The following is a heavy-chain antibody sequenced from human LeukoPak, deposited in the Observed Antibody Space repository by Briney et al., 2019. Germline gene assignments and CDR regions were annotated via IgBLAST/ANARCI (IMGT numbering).Heavy chain of an antibody. J-gene: IGHJ4*02. CDR3: ARQGSISAAGTTEIFDY. V-gene: IGHV4-39*01. CDR2: IYYSGST. D-gene: IGHD6-13*01. Sequence: SETLSLTCTVSGGSISSSSYYWGWIRQPPGKGLEWIGSIYYSGSTYYNPSLKSRVTISVDTSKNQFSLKLSSVTAADTAVYYCARQGSISAAGTTEIFDYWGQGTLVTVSS. CDR1: GGSISSSSYY.